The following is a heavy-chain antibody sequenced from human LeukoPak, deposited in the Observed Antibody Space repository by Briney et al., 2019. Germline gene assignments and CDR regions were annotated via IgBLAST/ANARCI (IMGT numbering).Heavy chain of an antibody. D-gene: IGHD6-19*01. Sequence: SVKVSCKASGYTFTSYAISWVRQAPGQGLEWMGGIIPIFGTANYAQKFQGRVTITADESTSTAYMELSSLRSEDTAVYYCARDGAVAGYFDYWGQGTLVTVSS. CDR2: IIPIFGTA. V-gene: IGHV1-69*13. CDR3: ARDGAVAGYFDY. J-gene: IGHJ4*02. CDR1: GYTFTSYA.